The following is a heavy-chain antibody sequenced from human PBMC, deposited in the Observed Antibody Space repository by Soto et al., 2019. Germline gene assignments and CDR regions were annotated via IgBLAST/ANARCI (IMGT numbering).Heavy chain of an antibody. CDR2: LSYDGHNE. CDR1: GVAFSTYG. V-gene: IGHV3-30*18. CDR3: AKDRGFGEYLFDS. D-gene: IGHD3-10*01. Sequence: QVQLVESGGAVVQPGTSLRLSCAASGVAFSTYGVHWVRQAPGKGLEWVAILSYDGHNEYYTDSVKGRFTICRDTSRNTLYLQMDRLRADDTDMYYCAKDRGFGEYLFDSWGQGTLENVSS. J-gene: IGHJ4*02.